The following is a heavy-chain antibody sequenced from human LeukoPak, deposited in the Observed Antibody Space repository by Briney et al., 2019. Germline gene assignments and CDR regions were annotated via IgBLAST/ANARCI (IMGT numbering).Heavy chain of an antibody. V-gene: IGHV4-39*01. CDR3: ARQNLQLPGWYFDL. J-gene: IGHJ2*01. D-gene: IGHD2-2*01. Sequence: HPSETLSLTCTVSGVSITTYSHNYDWIRQPPGKGLEWIASIYYSGSTYYNPSLKSRVTISVDTSKNQFSLKLSSVTAADTAVYYCARQNLQLPGWYFDLWGRGTLVTVSS. CDR2: IYYSGST. CDR1: GVSITTYSHN.